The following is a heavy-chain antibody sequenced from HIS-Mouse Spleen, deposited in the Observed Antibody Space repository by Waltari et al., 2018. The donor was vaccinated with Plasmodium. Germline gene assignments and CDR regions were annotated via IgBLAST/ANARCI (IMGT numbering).Heavy chain of an antibody. CDR2: ISPYNGNT. J-gene: IGHJ3*02. Sequence: QVQLVQSGAEVQKPGASGKVSCKASCYTFTNYGISWVRQARGQGLEWMEWISPYNGNTHVAKKLQGRVTMTTDTSTSTAYMELRSLRSDDTAVYYCARGSAGDAFDIWGQGTMVTVSS. D-gene: IGHD6-19*01. V-gene: IGHV1-18*01. CDR1: CYTFTNYG. CDR3: ARGSAGDAFDI.